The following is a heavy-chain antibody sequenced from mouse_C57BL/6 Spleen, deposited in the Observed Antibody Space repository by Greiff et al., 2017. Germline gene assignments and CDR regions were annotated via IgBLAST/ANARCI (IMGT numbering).Heavy chain of an antibody. Sequence: EVKLMESGGGLVQPGESLKLSCESNEYEFPSHDMSWVRKTPEKRLELVAAINSDGGSTYYPDTMERRFIISTDNTKKTLYLQMSSLRSEDTALYYCARRIYYGNYDWYFDVWGTGTTVTVSS. D-gene: IGHD2-1*01. CDR1: EYEFPSHD. CDR3: ARRIYYGNYDWYFDV. CDR2: INSDGGST. V-gene: IGHV5-2*01. J-gene: IGHJ1*03.